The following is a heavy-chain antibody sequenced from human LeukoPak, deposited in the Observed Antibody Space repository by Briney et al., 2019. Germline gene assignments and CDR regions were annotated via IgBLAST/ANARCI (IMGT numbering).Heavy chain of an antibody. CDR1: GFTFSVYW. J-gene: IGHJ3*02. Sequence: GGSLRLSCAASGFTFSVYWMSWVRQAPGKGLEWVSYISSSSSTIYYADSVKGRFTISRDNAKNSLYLQMNSLRDEDTAVYYCARAPEFGYNLGAFDIWGQGTMVTVSS. V-gene: IGHV3-48*02. D-gene: IGHD5-24*01. CDR3: ARAPEFGYNLGAFDI. CDR2: ISSSSSTI.